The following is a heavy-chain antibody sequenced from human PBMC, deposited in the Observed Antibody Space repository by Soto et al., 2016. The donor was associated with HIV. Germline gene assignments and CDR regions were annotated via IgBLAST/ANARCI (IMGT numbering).Heavy chain of an antibody. J-gene: IGHJ6*02. CDR3: VKARGTYDDLLTGLDVDV. CDR1: GFTFDNYA. D-gene: IGHD3-9*01. Sequence: EVQLVESGGVVVQPGGSLRLSCAASGFTFDNYAMHWVRQAPGKGLEWVSVISWDGDSSYFADSVEGRFTISRDNSKKSLYLQMSSLRPDDTALYYCVKARGTYDDLLTGLDVDVWGQGTTVTVSS. V-gene: IGHV3-43D*04. CDR2: ISWDGDSS.